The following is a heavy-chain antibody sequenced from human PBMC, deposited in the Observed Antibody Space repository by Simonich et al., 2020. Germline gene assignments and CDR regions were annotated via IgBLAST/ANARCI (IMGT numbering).Heavy chain of an antibody. CDR3: ARDVDTSMVFDY. V-gene: IGHV3-21*01. Sequence: EVQLVESGGGLVKPGGSLRLSCAASGFTFSSYSMNWVRQAPGKGLEWGSSISSISSYIYYADSVKGRFTISRDNAKNSLYLQMNSLRAEDTAVYYCARDVDTSMVFDYWGQGTLVTVSS. J-gene: IGHJ4*02. CDR2: ISSISSYI. CDR1: GFTFSSYS. D-gene: IGHD5-18*01.